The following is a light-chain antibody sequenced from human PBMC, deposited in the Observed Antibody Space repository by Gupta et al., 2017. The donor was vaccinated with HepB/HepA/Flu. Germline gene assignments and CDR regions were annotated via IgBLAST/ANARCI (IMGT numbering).Light chain of an antibody. CDR2: GAS. Sequence: DIQMTQSPSSLSASVGDRVTLSCQAGQDIRSNLNWYHQRPGKAPKLLIYGASTLETGVPSRFSGTGSGTSFTLIISSLQSEDFGTFFCLQFENLPYTFGRGTNVEI. J-gene: IGKJ2*01. V-gene: IGKV1-33*01. CDR3: LQFENLPYT. CDR1: QDIRSN.